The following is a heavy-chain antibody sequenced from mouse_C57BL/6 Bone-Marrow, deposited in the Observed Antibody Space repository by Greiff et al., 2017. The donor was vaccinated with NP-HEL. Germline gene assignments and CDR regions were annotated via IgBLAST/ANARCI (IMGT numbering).Heavy chain of an antibody. J-gene: IGHJ3*01. CDR1: GFTFSDYG. V-gene: IGHV5-15*01. CDR2: ISNLAYSI. Sequence: EVHLVESGGGLVQPGGSLKLSCAASGFTFSDYGMAWVRQAPRKGPEWVAFISNLAYSIYYADTVTGRFTISRENAKNTLYLEMSSLRSEDTAMYYCAREEFAYWGQGTLVTVSA. CDR3: AREEFAY.